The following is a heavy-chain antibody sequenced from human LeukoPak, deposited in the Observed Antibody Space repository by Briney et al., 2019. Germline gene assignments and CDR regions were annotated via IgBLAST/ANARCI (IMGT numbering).Heavy chain of an antibody. CDR1: GYTFTNYD. V-gene: IGHV1-8*03. J-gene: IGHJ5*02. CDR3: AKSDIIVVSDAKGDWFDP. Sequence: EASVKVSCKASGYTFTNYDIHWVRQATGQGLEWMGWMNPYSGNTGYAQNFQGRITITRNTSISTAYMELSSLRTEDMAVYYCAKSDIIVVSDAKGDWFDPWGQGSLVTVSS. CDR2: MNPYSGNT. D-gene: IGHD2-2*01.